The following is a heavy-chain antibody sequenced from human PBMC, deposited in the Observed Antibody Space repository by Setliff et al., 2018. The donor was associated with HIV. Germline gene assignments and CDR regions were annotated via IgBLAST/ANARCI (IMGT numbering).Heavy chain of an antibody. CDR2: INAGNGVT. V-gene: IGHV1-3*01. D-gene: IGHD3-10*01. CDR3: ASGTTLARGVISFDY. J-gene: IGHJ4*02. Sequence: ASVKVSCKASGYSFTYYAVHWVRQAPGQRLEWMGWINAGNGVTRYAEKFQGRVTFTRDTSASTAYMELGSLTSDDTAVYFCASGTTLARGVISFDYWGQGTQVTVSS. CDR1: GYSFTYYA.